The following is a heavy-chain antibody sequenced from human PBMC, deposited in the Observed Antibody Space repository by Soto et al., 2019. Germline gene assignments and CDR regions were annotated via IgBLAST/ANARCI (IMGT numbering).Heavy chain of an antibody. CDR3: ARLIGDSWLDS. CDR1: GEWSSGFY. D-gene: IGHD2-8*01. J-gene: IGHJ5*01. V-gene: IGHV4-34*01. CDR2: INHSGST. Sequence: LSVTSAVYGEWSSGFYWCWIRQPPGKGLEWIGEINHSGSTNYNPSLKSRVTISVDTSKNQFSLKLSSVTAADTAVYYCARLIGDSWLDSWGQGTLLTVSS.